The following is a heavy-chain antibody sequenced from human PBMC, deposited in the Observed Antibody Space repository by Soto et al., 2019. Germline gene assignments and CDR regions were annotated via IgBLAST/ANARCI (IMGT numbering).Heavy chain of an antibody. D-gene: IGHD3-22*01. CDR2: INPSGDIT. J-gene: IGHJ4*02. V-gene: IGHV1-46*01. CDR3: VSYDSSGYPGTFDY. Sequence: GASVKVSCKASGYTFTTYSVQWARQAPGQGLEWMGIINPSGDITSYAQKFHGRVTLSRDTATSTVYMELSSLRSEDTAVYYCVSYDSSGYPGTFDYWGQGTLVTVSS. CDR1: GYTFTTYS.